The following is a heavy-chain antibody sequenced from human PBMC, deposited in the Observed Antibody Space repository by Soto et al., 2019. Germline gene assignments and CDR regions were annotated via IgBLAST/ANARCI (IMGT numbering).Heavy chain of an antibody. D-gene: IGHD6-13*01. V-gene: IGHV1-3*01. Sequence: ASVKVSCKASGYTFTSYAMHWVRQAPGQRLEWMGWINAGNGNTKYSQKFQGRVTITRDTSASTAYMELSSLRSEDTAVYYCARDRVLAAAGTARYYYGMDAWGQGTTVTVSS. CDR3: ARDRVLAAAGTARYYYGMDA. CDR1: GYTFTSYA. CDR2: INAGNGNT. J-gene: IGHJ6*02.